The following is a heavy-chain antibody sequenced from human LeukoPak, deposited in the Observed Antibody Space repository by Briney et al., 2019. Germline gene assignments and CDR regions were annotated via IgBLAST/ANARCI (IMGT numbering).Heavy chain of an antibody. V-gene: IGHV1-46*01. CDR2: INPDGGNT. D-gene: IGHD1-26*01. CDR1: GYTFTNSY. Sequence: ASVKVSCKASGYTFTNSYIHWVRQSPGQDLEWMGLINPDGGNTNYAQKLQGRVTMTTDTSTSTAYMELRSLRSDDTAVYYCARDLAVVGATGYWGQGTLVTVSS. J-gene: IGHJ4*02. CDR3: ARDLAVVGATGY.